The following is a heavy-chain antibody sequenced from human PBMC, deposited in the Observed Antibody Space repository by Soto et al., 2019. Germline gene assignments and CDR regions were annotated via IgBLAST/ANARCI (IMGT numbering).Heavy chain of an antibody. CDR2: ISVSGDNI. CDR1: GFTLTTYT. D-gene: IGHD3-16*01. V-gene: IGHV3-21*01. Sequence: GGSLRLSCEASGFTLTTYTMNWVRQASGKGLEWVASISVSGDNIYYGDSVQGRFTISRDNSKRSVFLDLNSLRVEDTAVYYCARDLGLLKSLFDYWGQGTLVTVSS. CDR3: ARDLGLLKSLFDY. J-gene: IGHJ4*02.